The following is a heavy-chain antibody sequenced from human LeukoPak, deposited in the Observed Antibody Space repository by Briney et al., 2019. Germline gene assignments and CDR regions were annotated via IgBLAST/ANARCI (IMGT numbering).Heavy chain of an antibody. CDR2: IYNSGST. V-gene: IGHV4-59*08. CDR1: GGSISSYY. D-gene: IGHD2-15*01. Sequence: SETLSLTCTVSGGSISSYYWSWIRQPPGKGLEWIGYIYNSGSTNYNPSLKSRVTISVDTSKNQFSLKLSSVTAADTAVYYCARYCSGGSCYYYGYGMDAWGQGTTVTVSS. CDR3: ARYCSGGSCYYYGYGMDA. J-gene: IGHJ6*02.